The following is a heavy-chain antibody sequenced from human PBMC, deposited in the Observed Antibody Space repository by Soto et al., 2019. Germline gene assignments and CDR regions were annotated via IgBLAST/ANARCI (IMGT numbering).Heavy chain of an antibody. Sequence: EVQLVESGGGLVQPGGSLRLSCAASGFTFSSYSMNWVRQAPGKGLEWVSYISSSSSTIYYADSVKGRFTISRDNAKNSLYLQMNSLRAEDTAVYYCAGDPVDIVATPGGYYFDYWGQGTLVTVSS. D-gene: IGHD5-12*01. CDR3: AGDPVDIVATPGGYYFDY. J-gene: IGHJ4*02. CDR1: GFTFSSYS. CDR2: ISSSSSTI. V-gene: IGHV3-48*01.